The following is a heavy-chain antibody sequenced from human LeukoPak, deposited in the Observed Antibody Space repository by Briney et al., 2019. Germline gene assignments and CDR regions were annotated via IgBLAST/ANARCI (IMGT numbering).Heavy chain of an antibody. CDR1: GFTFSSYA. D-gene: IGHD3-10*01. CDR2: ISGSGGST. CDR3: AKSRITMVRGVITNFDY. Sequence: GGSLRLSCAASGFTFSSYAMSWVRQAPGKGLEWVSAISGSGGSTYYADSVKGRFTISRDDSKNTLYLQMNSLRAEDTAVYYCAKSRITMVRGVITNFDYWGQGTLVTVSS. V-gene: IGHV3-23*01. J-gene: IGHJ4*02.